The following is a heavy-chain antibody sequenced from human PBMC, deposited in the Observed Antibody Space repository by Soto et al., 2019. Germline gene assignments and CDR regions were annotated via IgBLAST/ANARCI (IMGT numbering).Heavy chain of an antibody. D-gene: IGHD6-19*01. Sequence: QLQLQESGPGLVKPSETLSLTCTVSGGSISSSSYYWGWIRQPPGKGLEWIGSIYYSGSTYYNPSLKSRVTISVDTSKNQFSLKLSSVTAADTAVYYCARNRGIAVAGESSGYYYYGMDVWGQGTTVTVSS. V-gene: IGHV4-39*01. CDR3: ARNRGIAVAGESSGYYYYGMDV. CDR1: GGSISSSSYY. CDR2: IYYSGST. J-gene: IGHJ6*02.